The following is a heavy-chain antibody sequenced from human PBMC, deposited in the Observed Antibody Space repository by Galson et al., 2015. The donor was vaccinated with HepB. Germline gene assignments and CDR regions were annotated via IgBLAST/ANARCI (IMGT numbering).Heavy chain of an antibody. Sequence: SLRLSCAASGFTFDDYAMHWVRQAPGKGLEWVSGISWNSGSIGYADSVKGRFTISRDNAKNSLYLQMNSLRAEDTALYYCAKDKHRRNLAVRLSSGYFQHWGQGTLVTVSS. CDR1: GFTFDDYA. V-gene: IGHV3-9*01. CDR3: AKDKHRRNLAVRLSSGYFQH. J-gene: IGHJ1*01. D-gene: IGHD1-14*01. CDR2: ISWNSGSI.